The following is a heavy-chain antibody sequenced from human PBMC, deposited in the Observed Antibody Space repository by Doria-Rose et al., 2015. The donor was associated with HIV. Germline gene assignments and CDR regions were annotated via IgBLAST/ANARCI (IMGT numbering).Heavy chain of an antibody. CDR3: ARNARSGWVFRFDY. CDR1: GGTFSSYA. D-gene: IGHD6-19*01. V-gene: IGHV1-69*15. CDR2: IIPIFGTA. Sequence: KASGGTFSSYAISWVRQAPGQGPEWMGRIIPIFGTANYAQKFQGRVTITADESTSTAYMELSSLRSEDTAVYYCARNARSGWVFRFDYWCQGTLVTVSS. J-gene: IGHJ4*02.